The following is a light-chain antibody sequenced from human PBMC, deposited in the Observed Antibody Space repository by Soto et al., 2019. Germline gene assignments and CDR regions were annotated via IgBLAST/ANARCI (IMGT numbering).Light chain of an antibody. V-gene: IGKV4-1*01. CDR1: QNILNSPDKRNY. J-gene: IGKJ4*01. Sequence: DIVMTQSPDSLVVSLVERATINCRSSQNILNSPDKRNYLAWYQQKSGQPPKLLIYWASTRESGVPVRFSGSGSGTDFTLTISSLQAEDVAVYYCQQYYSAPQLAFGGGTKVEIK. CDR2: WAS. CDR3: QQYYSAPQLA.